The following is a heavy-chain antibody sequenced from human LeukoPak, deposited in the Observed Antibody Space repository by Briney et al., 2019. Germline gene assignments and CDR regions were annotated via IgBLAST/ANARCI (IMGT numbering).Heavy chain of an antibody. D-gene: IGHD6-6*01. Sequence: SETLSLTCTVSGGSISGSSYYWGWIRQPPGKGLEWIGSIYYSGSTYYNPSLKSRVTISVDTSKNQFSLKLSSVTAADTAVYYCARVAAARKGYYFDYWGQGTLVTVSS. V-gene: IGHV4-39*07. CDR2: IYYSGST. J-gene: IGHJ4*02. CDR3: ARVAAARKGYYFDY. CDR1: GGSISGSSYY.